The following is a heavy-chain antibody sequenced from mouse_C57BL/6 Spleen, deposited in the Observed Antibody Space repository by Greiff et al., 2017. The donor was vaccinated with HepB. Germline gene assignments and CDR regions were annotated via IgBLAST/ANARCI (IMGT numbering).Heavy chain of an antibody. V-gene: IGHV5-9*01. Sequence: EVKVVESGGGLVKPGGSLKLSCAASGFTFSSYTMSWVRQTPEKRLEWVATISGGGGNTYYPDSVKGRFTISRDNAKNTLYLQMSSLRSEDTALYYCARTTVVARWYFDVWGTGTTVTVSS. CDR2: ISGGGGNT. J-gene: IGHJ1*03. CDR1: GFTFSSYT. D-gene: IGHD1-1*01. CDR3: ARTTVVARWYFDV.